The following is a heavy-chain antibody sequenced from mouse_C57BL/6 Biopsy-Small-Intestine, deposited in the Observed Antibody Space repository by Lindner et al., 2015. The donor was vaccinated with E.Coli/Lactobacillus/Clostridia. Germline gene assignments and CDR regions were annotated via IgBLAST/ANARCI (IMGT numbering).Heavy chain of an antibody. D-gene: IGHD2-3*01. J-gene: IGHJ3*01. CDR3: AREGDLFYDSSGHYTAFNWFDP. Sequence: SVKVSCKASGGYLSKYAISWVRQAPGQGLEWMGGITPLFGTSNYAQRFQDRVTITADESTSTIYMELSGLSAEDTAVYYCAREGDLFYDSSGHYTAFNWFDPWGQGTLVTVS. CDR1: GGYLSKYA. V-gene: IGHV1-81*01. CDR2: ITPLFGTS.